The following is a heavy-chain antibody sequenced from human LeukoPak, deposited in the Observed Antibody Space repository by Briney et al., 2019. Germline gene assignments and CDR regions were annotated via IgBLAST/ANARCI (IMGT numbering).Heavy chain of an antibody. CDR3: ARDNSVGDNAWWFDP. Sequence: GASVKVSCKASGYIFTNYYIHWVRQAPGQGLEWMGLINPTGGSTGYAQKFQGRVTMTRDMSTSTDYMELSSLRSEDTAIYYCARDNSVGDNAWWFDPWGQGTLVTVSS. D-gene: IGHD1-26*01. CDR1: GYIFTNYY. J-gene: IGHJ5*02. CDR2: INPTGGST. V-gene: IGHV1-46*01.